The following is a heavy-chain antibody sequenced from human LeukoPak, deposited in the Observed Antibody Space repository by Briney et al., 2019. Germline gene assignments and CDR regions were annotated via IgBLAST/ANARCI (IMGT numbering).Heavy chain of an antibody. V-gene: IGHV3-15*01. CDR2: IKSKTDGGTT. CDR3: TTVDYDFWSGRSGY. Sequence: GGSLRLSCAASGFTFSNAWMSWVRQAPGKGLEWVGSIKSKTDGGTTDYAAPVKGRFTISRDDSKNTLYLQMNSLKAEDTAVYYCTTVDYDFWSGRSGYWGQGTLVTVSS. CDR1: GFTFSNAW. D-gene: IGHD3-3*01. J-gene: IGHJ4*02.